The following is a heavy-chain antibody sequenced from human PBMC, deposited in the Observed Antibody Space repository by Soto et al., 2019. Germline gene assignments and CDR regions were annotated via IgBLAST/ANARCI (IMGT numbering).Heavy chain of an antibody. J-gene: IGHJ6*02. D-gene: IGHD6-6*01. V-gene: IGHV1-46*01. Sequence: GASVKVSCKASGYTFTSYYMHWVRQAPGQGLEWMGIINPSGGSTSYAQKFQGRVTMTRDTSTSTVYMELSSLRSEDTAVYYCDREAAQSIADLYYYYGLDLWGPGTTVTVSS. CDR1: GYTFTSYY. CDR3: DREAAQSIADLYYYYGLDL. CDR2: INPSGGST.